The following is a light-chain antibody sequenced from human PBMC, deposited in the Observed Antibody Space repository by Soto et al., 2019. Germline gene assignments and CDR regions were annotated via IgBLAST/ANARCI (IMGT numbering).Light chain of an antibody. CDR1: SSDVGSYDL. CDR2: EGS. J-gene: IGLJ2*01. CDR3: CSDAGSGV. V-gene: IGLV2-23*01. Sequence: QSALTQPASVSGSPGQSITISCTGTSSDVGSYDLVSWCQYYPGKAPKLMIYEGSKWPSGVSNRFSGSKSGNTASLTISGLQAEDEADYHCCSDAGSGVFGGGTKLTVL.